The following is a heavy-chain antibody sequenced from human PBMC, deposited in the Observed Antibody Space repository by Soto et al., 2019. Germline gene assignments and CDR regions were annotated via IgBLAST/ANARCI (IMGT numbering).Heavy chain of an antibody. CDR2: MYNTGST. D-gene: IGHD2-21*02. CDR3: ARDLWGYCGADCYPLDV. V-gene: IGHV4-59*01. CDR1: GGSISSYY. Sequence: TSETLSLTCTVSGGSISSYYWIWIRQPPGKGLEWIGYMYNTGSTIYNPSLKSRVTISVDTSKNQFSLKLNSVTAADTAVYYCARDLWGYCGADCYPLDVWGQGTTVTVSS. J-gene: IGHJ6*02.